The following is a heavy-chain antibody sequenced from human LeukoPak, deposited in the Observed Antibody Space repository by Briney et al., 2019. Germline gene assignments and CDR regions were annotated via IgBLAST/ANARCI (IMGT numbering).Heavy chain of an antibody. CDR3: ARARYSSSWACDY. D-gene: IGHD6-13*01. J-gene: IGHJ4*02. V-gene: IGHV4-61*08. CDR2: IYYSGST. CDR1: GVSIKNGDYH. Sequence: PETLSLTCSVSGVSIKNGDYHWSWIRQPPGKGLEWIGYIYYSGSTNYNPSLKSRVTISVDTSKNQFSLKLSSVTAADTAVYYCARARYSSSWACDYWGQGTLVTVSS.